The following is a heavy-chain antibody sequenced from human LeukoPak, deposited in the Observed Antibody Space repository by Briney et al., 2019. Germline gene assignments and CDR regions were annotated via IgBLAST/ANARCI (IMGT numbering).Heavy chain of an antibody. Sequence: SETLSLTCTVSVGSVSSSAYYWAWIRQPPGRGLEWIGSSFYSGSTFYDPSLRSRLTISLDTSKNQVYLKLRSLSAADTAVYNCATRGYSYGTLDYWGQGTLVAVSS. D-gene: IGHD5-18*01. V-gene: IGHV4-39*07. CDR1: VGSVSSSAYY. CDR3: ATRGYSYGTLDY. CDR2: SFYSGST. J-gene: IGHJ4*02.